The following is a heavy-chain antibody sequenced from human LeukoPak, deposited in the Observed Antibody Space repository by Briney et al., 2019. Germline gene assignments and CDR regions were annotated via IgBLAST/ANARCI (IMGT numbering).Heavy chain of an antibody. J-gene: IGHJ6*03. D-gene: IGHD6-13*01. V-gene: IGHV4-34*01. Sequence: PSETLSLTCAVYGGSFIGYYWSWIRQPPGKGLEWIGEINHSGSTNYNPSLKSRVTISVDTSKNQFSLKLSSVTAADTAVYYCARGPPGLARIAAAGLVYYYYIDVWGKGTTVTVSS. CDR3: ARGPPGLARIAAAGLVYYYYIDV. CDR1: GGSFIGYY. CDR2: INHSGST.